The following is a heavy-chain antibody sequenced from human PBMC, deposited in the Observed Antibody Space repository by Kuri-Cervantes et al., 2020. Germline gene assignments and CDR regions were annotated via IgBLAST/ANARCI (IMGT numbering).Heavy chain of an antibody. CDR3: ASAYREGYSSGWFLGDY. V-gene: IGHV1-2*02. CDR2: INPNSGGT. Sequence: ASVKVSCKASGYTFTGYYMHWVRQAPGQGLEWMGWINPNSGGTNYAQRFQGRVTMTRDTSISTAYMELSRLRSDDTAVYYCASAYREGYSSGWFLGDYWGQGTLVTVSS. D-gene: IGHD6-19*01. CDR1: GYTFTGYY. J-gene: IGHJ4*02.